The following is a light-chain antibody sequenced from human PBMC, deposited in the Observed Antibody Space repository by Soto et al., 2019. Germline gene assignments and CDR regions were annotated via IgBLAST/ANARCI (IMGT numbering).Light chain of an antibody. CDR2: EVS. CDR3: CSYAGSTV. CDR1: SGDVGSYNL. V-gene: IGLV2-23*02. Sequence: QSALTQPASVSGSPGQSITISCTGTSGDVGSYNLVSWYQQHPGKAPKLMIYEVSKRPSGVSNRFSGSKSGNTASLTISGLQAEDEADYYCCSYAGSTVFGTGTKLTVL. J-gene: IGLJ1*01.